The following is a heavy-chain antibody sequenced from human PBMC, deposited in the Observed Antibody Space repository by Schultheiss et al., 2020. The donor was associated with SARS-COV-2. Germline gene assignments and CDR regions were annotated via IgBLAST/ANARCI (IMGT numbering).Heavy chain of an antibody. CDR1: GGSISSSSYY. V-gene: IGHV4-61*05. D-gene: IGHD6-13*01. J-gene: IGHJ4*02. Sequence: SETLSLTCTVSGGSISSSSYYWGWIRQPPGKGLEWIGYIYYSGSTNYHPSLKSRVTISVDTSKNQFSLKLSSVTAADTAVYYCARGPGYSSSWYADWGQGTLVTVSS. CDR2: IYYSGST. CDR3: ARGPGYSSSWYAD.